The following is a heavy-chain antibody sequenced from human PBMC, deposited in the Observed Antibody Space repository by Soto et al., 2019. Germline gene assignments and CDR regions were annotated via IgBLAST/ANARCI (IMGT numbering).Heavy chain of an antibody. J-gene: IGHJ6*02. CDR1: GGRVYVSY. CDR2: IYTSGTT. Sequence: SLTSAVCGGRVYVSYGSWTRQPDGKRLEWIGRIYTSGTTNYNPSLQSRVSLSVDTSKNQFSLILSSVTAADTAVYYCARERVEYCSSTSCSHFYYHGMDVWGQGTTVTVSS. D-gene: IGHD2-2*01. V-gene: IGHV4-4*07. CDR3: ARERVEYCSSTSCSHFYYHGMDV.